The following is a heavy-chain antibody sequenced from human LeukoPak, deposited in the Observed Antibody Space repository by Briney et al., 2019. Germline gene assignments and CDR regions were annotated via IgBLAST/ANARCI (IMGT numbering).Heavy chain of an antibody. V-gene: IGHV3-53*01. CDR2: IYSGGST. J-gene: IGHJ4*02. CDR1: GFTVSSNY. D-gene: IGHD2-15*01. Sequence: GGSLRLSCAASGFTVSSNYMSWVRQAPGKGLEWVSVIYSGGSTYYADSVKGRFTISRDNSKNTLYLQMNSLRAEDTAVYYCARESRDCSGGSCYFYWGQGTLGTVSS. CDR3: ARESRDCSGGSCYFY.